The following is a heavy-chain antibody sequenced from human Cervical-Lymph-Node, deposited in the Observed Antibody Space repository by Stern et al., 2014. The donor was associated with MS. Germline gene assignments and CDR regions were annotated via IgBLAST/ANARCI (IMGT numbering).Heavy chain of an antibody. CDR2: IYYSGST. D-gene: IGHD3-22*01. CDR3: ARGDFFDSSHSRLYRAFDM. V-gene: IGHV4-39*01. CDR1: DDSLSSSGYY. J-gene: IGHJ3*02. Sequence: QVQLQESGPGLVKPSETLSLICIVSDDSLSSSGYYWGWIRQPPGKGLEWIGSIYYSGSTYFNPPLKSRVTISVDTSENQLSLKLKSVTAADTAVYYCARGDFFDSSHSRLYRAFDMWGQGTVVTVSS.